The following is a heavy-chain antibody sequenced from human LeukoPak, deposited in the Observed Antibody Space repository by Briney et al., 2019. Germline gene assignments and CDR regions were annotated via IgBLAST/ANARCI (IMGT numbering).Heavy chain of an antibody. CDR3: ARGDYSSGWYYFDY. J-gene: IGHJ4*02. CDR2: IYASGST. V-gene: IGHV4-4*07. Sequence: SETLSLTCTVSGGSIIRYYWSWIRQHAGKGLGWIGRIYASGSTNYNPSLKSRVTMSVDTSKNQFSLNLTSVTAADTAVYYCARGDYSSGWYYFDYWGQGTLVTVSS. D-gene: IGHD6-19*01. CDR1: GGSIIRYY.